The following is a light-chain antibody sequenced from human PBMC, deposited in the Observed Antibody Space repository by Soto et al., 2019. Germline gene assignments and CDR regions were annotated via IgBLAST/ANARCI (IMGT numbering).Light chain of an antibody. J-gene: IGKJ3*01. CDR1: QSISDF. CDR2: AAS. V-gene: IGKV1-39*01. CDR3: QQSYSSLFT. Sequence: DIPMTQSPSSLSASVGDRVTITCRASQSISDFLNWYQQKPGKAPKLLIFAASSLHRGVPSRFSGSGSGTDFTLTISSLQPEDFATYYCQQSYSSLFTFGPGTKVDIK.